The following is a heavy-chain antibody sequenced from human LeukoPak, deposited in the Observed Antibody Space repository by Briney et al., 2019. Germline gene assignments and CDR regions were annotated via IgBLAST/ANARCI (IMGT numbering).Heavy chain of an antibody. J-gene: IGHJ5*02. CDR2: IYYSGST. V-gene: IGHV4-59*08. Sequence: PSETLSLTRTVSGGSISSYYWSWIRQPPGKGLEWIGYIYYSGSTNYNPSLKSRVTISVDTSKNQFSLKLSSVTAADTAVYYCARQDADWFWFDPWGQGTLVTVSS. CDR3: ARQDADWFWFDP. D-gene: IGHD3-9*01. CDR1: GGSISSYY.